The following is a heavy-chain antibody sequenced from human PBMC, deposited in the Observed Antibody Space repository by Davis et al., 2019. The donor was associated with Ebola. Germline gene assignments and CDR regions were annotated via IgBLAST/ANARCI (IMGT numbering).Heavy chain of an antibody. CDR1: GFTFIDYY. D-gene: IGHD3-3*01. V-gene: IGHV1-2*02. J-gene: IGHJ6*02. Sequence: ASVKVSCKASGFTFIDYYMHWVRQAPGQGLEWMGWINPNNGGTNYAQQFQGRVTITRNTSIDTAYMELSSLRSEDTAVYYCARTSYDSWSGYSPYFGLDVWGQGTTVTVSS. CDR3: ARTSYDSWSGYSPYFGLDV. CDR2: INPNNGGT.